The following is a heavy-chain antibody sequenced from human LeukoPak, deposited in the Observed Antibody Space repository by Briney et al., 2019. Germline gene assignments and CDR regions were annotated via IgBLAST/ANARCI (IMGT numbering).Heavy chain of an antibody. Sequence: GESLRISGNGSGYSFTSYWMSWVRQMPGEGLEWMGRIDPSDSYTNYSPSFQGHVTISADKSISTAYLQWSSLKASDTAMYYCGSSGYCSSTSCYGIDYWGQGTLVTVSS. J-gene: IGHJ4*02. CDR3: GSSGYCSSTSCYGIDY. V-gene: IGHV5-10-1*01. CDR1: GYSFTSYW. D-gene: IGHD2-2*01. CDR2: IDPSDSYT.